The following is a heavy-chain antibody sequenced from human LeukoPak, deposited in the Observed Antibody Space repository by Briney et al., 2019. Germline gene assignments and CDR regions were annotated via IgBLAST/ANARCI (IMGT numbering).Heavy chain of an antibody. J-gene: IGHJ4*02. CDR3: TTITVAAAFDY. CDR1: GFTSGFTFSDYE. V-gene: IGHV3-48*03. D-gene: IGHD6-19*01. CDR2: ISRSGSTK. Sequence: GGSLRLSCAVSGFTSGFTFSDYEMNWVPQAPGKGLEWVSYISRSGSTKYYADSVKGRFTISRDNAKNSLYLQMNSLRAEDTAVYYCTTITVAAAFDYWGQGTLVTVSS.